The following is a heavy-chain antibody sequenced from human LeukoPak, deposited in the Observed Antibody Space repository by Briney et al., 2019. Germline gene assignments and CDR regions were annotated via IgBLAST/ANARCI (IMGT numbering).Heavy chain of an antibody. V-gene: IGHV4-39*07. J-gene: IGHJ6*03. CDR3: ARVKFRAAAPYYMDV. D-gene: IGHD6-13*01. Sequence: SETLSLTCTVSGGSISGTSYYWGWIRQPPGEGLEWIGSIYHSGSTYYNPSLRSRVTISLDTSKNQFSLKLSSVTAANTAVYYCARVKFRAAAPYYMDVWGKGTTVTVSS. CDR1: GGSISGTSYY. CDR2: IYHSGST.